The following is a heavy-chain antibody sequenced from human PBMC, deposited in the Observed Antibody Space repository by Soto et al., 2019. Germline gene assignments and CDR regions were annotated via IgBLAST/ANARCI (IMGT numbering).Heavy chain of an antibody. V-gene: IGHV4-39*01. CDR2: IYYSGST. D-gene: IGHD3-22*01. CDR1: GGSLSSSSYY. Sequence: QLQLQESGPGLVKPSETLSLTCTVSGGSLSSSSYYWGWIRQPPGKGLEWIGSIYYSGSTYYNPSLKSRATKPVTTSENKFSRRLPYVSAAYTAVYYGAMHEAFDYYDGREVWCVDVWGQGTTVTVSS. CDR3: AMHEAFDYYDGREVWCVDV. J-gene: IGHJ6*02.